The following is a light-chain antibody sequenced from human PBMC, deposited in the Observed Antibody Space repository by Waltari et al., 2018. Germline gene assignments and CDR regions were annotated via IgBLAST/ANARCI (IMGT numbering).Light chain of an antibody. V-gene: IGKV3-20*01. Sequence: EIVLAQSPDNLSSSPGERATLPCNASQTVRSNYLAWFQQKPGQSPRLLIYGASSRATGIPDRFSGSGSGTDFTLTISRLEPEDFAVYYCQQYVSPPGPFGHGTKVEI. CDR1: QTVRSNY. J-gene: IGKJ1*01. CDR3: QQYVSPPGP. CDR2: GAS.